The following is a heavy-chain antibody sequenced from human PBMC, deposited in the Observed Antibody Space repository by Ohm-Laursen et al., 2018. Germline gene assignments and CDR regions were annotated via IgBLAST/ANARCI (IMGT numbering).Heavy chain of an antibody. CDR3: ARVRTDLGAATVLDF. Sequence: SQTLSLTCAVSGCSVCSSFYLSWIRQPPGEGLEWIGYIYYSGNTNYTPALKSRVAISVDTSKNQFSLNLTSVTAADTAVYHCARVRTDLGAATVLDFWGQGTLVTVSS. D-gene: IGHD2-15*01. V-gene: IGHV4-61*01. CDR1: GCSVCSSFY. J-gene: IGHJ4*02. CDR2: IYYSGNT.